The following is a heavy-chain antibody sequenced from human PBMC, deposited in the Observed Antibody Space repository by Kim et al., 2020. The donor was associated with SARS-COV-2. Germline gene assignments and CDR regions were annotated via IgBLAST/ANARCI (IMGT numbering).Heavy chain of an antibody. J-gene: IGHJ3*02. Sequence: SVKVSCKASGGTFSSYAISWVRQAPGQGLEWMGGIIPIFGTANYAQKFQGRVTITADESTSTAYMELSSLRSEDTAVYYCARWYYYDSSGYASLAFDIWGQGTMVTVSS. D-gene: IGHD3-22*01. CDR2: IIPIFGTA. CDR1: GGTFSSYA. V-gene: IGHV1-69*13. CDR3: ARWYYYDSSGYASLAFDI.